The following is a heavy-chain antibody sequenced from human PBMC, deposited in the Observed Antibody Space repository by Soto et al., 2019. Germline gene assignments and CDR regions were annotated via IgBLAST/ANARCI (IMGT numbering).Heavy chain of an antibody. CDR2: VDPSDSYT. CDR1: GYSFTSYW. V-gene: IGHV5-10-1*01. Sequence: GESLKISCKGSGYSFTSYWISWVRQMPGKGLEWMGRVDPSDSYTNYSPSFQGHATISADKSISTAYLQWISLKASDTAMYYCARHKCSGGSCYSNYYYGMDVWGQGTTVTVS. D-gene: IGHD2-15*01. J-gene: IGHJ6*02. CDR3: ARHKCSGGSCYSNYYYGMDV.